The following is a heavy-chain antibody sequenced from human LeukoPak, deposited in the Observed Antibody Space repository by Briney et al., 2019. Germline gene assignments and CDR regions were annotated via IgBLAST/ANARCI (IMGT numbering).Heavy chain of an antibody. V-gene: IGHV1-8*01. Sequence: ASVKVSCKASGYTLTSYDINWVRQATGQGLEWMGWVNPNSGNTGYAQKFQGRVTMTRNTSISTAYMELSSLRSEDTAVYYCASGSITIFGVVMDGMDVWGQGTTVTVSS. CDR2: VNPNSGNT. J-gene: IGHJ6*02. CDR3: ASGSITIFGVVMDGMDV. D-gene: IGHD3-3*01. CDR1: GYTLTSYD.